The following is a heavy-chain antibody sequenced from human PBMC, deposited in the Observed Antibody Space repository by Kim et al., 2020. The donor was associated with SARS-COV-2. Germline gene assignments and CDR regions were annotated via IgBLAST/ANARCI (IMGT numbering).Heavy chain of an antibody. D-gene: IGHD3-22*01. J-gene: IGHJ4*02. Sequence: GGSLRLSCVASGFTFRNYLMHWVRQVPGKGLVWVSRIHTDGTTTSYADPVQGRFTISRDDAGNTLYLEMNSLRVEDTAFYYCARDAKRETGDSGGYFVDYWGQGTLVTVSS. CDR3: ARDAKRETGDSGGYFVDY. CDR1: GFTFRNYL. CDR2: IHTDGTTT. V-gene: IGHV3-74*01.